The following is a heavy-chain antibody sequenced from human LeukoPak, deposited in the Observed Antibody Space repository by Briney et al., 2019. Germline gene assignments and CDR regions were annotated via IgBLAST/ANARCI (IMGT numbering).Heavy chain of an antibody. J-gene: IGHJ6*03. D-gene: IGHD2-2*01. Sequence: SETLSLTCTVSGGSISSYYWSWIRQPAGKGLEWIGRIYTSGSTNHNPSLKSRVTMSVDTSKNQFSLKLSSVTAADTAVYYCAREAEDIVVVPAATYYYYYYMDVWGKGTTVTVSS. V-gene: IGHV4-4*07. CDR2: IYTSGST. CDR1: GGSISSYY. CDR3: AREAEDIVVVPAATYYYYYYMDV.